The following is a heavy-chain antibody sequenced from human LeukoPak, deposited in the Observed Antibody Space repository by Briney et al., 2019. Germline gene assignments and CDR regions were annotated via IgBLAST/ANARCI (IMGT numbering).Heavy chain of an antibody. CDR3: AHSPRVYGSGSYDFPVPNWFDP. CDR1: GFSLSTSGVG. D-gene: IGHD3-10*01. CDR2: IYWNDDK. V-gene: IGHV2-5*01. Sequence: SGPTLVKPTQTLTLTCTFSGFSLSTSGVGVGWIRQPPGKALEWLALIYWNDDKRYSPSLKSRLTITKDTSKNQVVLTMTNMDPVDTATYYCAHSPRVYGSGSYDFPVPNWFDPWGQGTLATVSS. J-gene: IGHJ5*02.